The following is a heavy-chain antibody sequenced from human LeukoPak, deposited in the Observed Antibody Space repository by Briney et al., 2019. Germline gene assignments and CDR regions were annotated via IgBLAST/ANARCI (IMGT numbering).Heavy chain of an antibody. V-gene: IGHV3-48*04. D-gene: IGHD4-17*01. CDR3: ARDHTLYYGDYPSGEDY. CDR2: ISSSSSTI. CDR1: GFTFSSYS. J-gene: IGHJ4*02. Sequence: PGGSLRLSCAASGFTFSSYSMNWVRQAPGKGLEWVSYISSSSSTIYYADSVKGRFTISRDNAKNSLYLQMNSLRAEDTAVYYCARDHTLYYGDYPSGEDYWGQGTLVTVSS.